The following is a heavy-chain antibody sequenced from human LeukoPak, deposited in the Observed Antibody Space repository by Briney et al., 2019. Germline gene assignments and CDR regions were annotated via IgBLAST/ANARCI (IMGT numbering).Heavy chain of an antibody. CDR1: GGTISRYY. Sequence: PSETLSLTCTVSGGTISRYYWSWIRQPPGKGLEWIGYVYHSGSTNYNPSLKSRVTISVDTSKNQFSLKLSSVTAADTAVYYCARGGSKTYYYGSGTYYPLDYWGQGTLVTVSS. V-gene: IGHV4-59*01. CDR2: VYHSGST. D-gene: IGHD3-10*01. J-gene: IGHJ4*02. CDR3: ARGGSKTYYYGSGTYYPLDY.